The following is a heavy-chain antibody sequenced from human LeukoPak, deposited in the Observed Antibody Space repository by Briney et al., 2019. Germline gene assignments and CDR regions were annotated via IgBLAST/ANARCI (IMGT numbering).Heavy chain of an antibody. D-gene: IGHD1-1*01. V-gene: IGHV4-39*01. CDR3: ARRTTGTYADAFDI. J-gene: IGHJ3*02. Sequence: SETLSLTCTVSGGSISSSSYYWGWIRQPPGKGLEWIGSTDYSGSTYYNPSPQSRVTISVDPSKNQFSLKLSSVTAADTAVYYCARRTTGTYADAFDIWGQGTMVTVSS. CDR2: TDYSGST. CDR1: GGSISSSSYY.